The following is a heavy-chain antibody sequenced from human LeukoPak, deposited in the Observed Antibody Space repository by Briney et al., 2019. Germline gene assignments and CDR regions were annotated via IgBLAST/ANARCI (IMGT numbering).Heavy chain of an antibody. CDR3: ANVLRFLEWLIGYFDY. Sequence: SETLSLTCAVYGGSFSGYYWSWIRQPPGKGLEWIGEINHSGSTNYNPSLKSRVTISVDTSKNQFSLRLSSVTAADTAVYYCANVLRFLEWLIGYFDYWGQGTLVTVSS. J-gene: IGHJ4*02. D-gene: IGHD3-3*01. CDR1: GGSFSGYY. CDR2: INHSGST. V-gene: IGHV4-34*01.